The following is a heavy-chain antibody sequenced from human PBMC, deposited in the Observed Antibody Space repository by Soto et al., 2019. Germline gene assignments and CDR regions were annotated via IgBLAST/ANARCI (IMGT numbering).Heavy chain of an antibody. CDR3: ARDLFGDSSFDY. CDR2: IRSSIDTI. Sequence: EVQLVESGGGLVQPGGSLRLSCAASGFTFSRYAMNWVRQAPGKGLEWISYIRSSIDTIYYADSVKGRFSIFRDNAKSSLYLQMNSLRGEDTAVYYCARDLFGDSSFDYWGKGALVTVSS. J-gene: IGHJ4*02. V-gene: IGHV3-48*01. D-gene: IGHD2-21*02. CDR1: GFTFSRYA.